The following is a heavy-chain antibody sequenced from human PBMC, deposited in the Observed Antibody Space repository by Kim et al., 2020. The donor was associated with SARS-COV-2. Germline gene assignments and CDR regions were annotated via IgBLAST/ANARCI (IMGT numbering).Heavy chain of an antibody. V-gene: IGHV3-23*01. CDR3: AKSHDYGDYAWGYFDF. Sequence: SGKCRFTISRDNSKNPLYLQMNSLRAEDTAVYYCAKSHDYGDYAWGYFDFWGQGTLVTVSS. J-gene: IGHJ4*02. D-gene: IGHD4-17*01.